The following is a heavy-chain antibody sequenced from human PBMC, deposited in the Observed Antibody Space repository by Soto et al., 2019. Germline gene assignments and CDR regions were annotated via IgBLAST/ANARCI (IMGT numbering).Heavy chain of an antibody. CDR1: GYRFTSYG. V-gene: IGHV1-18*01. Sequence: ASVKVSCKASGYRFTSYGIGWVRQAPGQGLEWMGWIDAYNGNTNYAQNLQGRVTLTTDTSTSTAYMELRSLRSNDTAVYYCAMVDVYVTPSPQDVWGQGTTVTVSS. J-gene: IGHJ6*02. CDR2: IDAYNGNT. D-gene: IGHD3-16*01. CDR3: AMVDVYVTPSPQDV.